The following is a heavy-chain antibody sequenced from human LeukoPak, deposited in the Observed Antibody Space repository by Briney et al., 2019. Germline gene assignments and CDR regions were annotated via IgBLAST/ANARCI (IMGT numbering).Heavy chain of an antibody. Sequence: ASVKVSCKASGYTFTSYYMHWVRQAPGQGLEWMGIINPSGGSTSYAQKFQGRVTMTRDTSTSTVYMELSRLRSDDTAVYYCARSRGVARSLLGYWGQGTLVTVSS. CDR3: ARSRGVARSLLGY. D-gene: IGHD3-3*01. V-gene: IGHV1-46*01. CDR2: INPSGGST. J-gene: IGHJ4*02. CDR1: GYTFTSYY.